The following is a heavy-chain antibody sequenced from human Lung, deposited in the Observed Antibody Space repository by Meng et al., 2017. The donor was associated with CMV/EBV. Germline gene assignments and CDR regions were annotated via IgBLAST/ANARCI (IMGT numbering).Heavy chain of an antibody. V-gene: IGHV3-48*03. CDR3: ARGRGDNWYYNGMEV. CDR2: ISSSGRTT. Sequence: GESLKISCAASGFTFSAYEMNWVRQAPGKGLEWVLYISSSGRTTYYADSVKGRFTISRDNPKKSLYLQMNSLRAEDTALYYCARGRGDNWYYNGMEVWGQGNXVTVDS. J-gene: IGHJ6*01. CDR1: GFTFSAYE. D-gene: IGHD1-1*01.